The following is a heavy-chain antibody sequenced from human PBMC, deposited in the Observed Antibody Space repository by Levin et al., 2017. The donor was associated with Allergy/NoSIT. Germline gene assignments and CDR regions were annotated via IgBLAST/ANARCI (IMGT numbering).Heavy chain of an antibody. CDR2: IYYSGNT. V-gene: IGHV4-31*03. J-gene: IGHJ4*02. CDR3: ARETGYDLDQ. D-gene: IGHD5-12*01. Sequence: SETLSLPFPFSFFSLLLFFSSFLFLLPPPFNFLEWIVYIYYSGNTYYNPSLKRRVTISVDTSKNQFSLKLSTVTAADTAVYYCARETGYDLDQWGQGTMVTVSS. CDR1: FFSLLLFFSS.